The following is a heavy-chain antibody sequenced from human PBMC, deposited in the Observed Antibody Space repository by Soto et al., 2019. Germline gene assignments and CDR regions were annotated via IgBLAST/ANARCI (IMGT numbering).Heavy chain of an antibody. J-gene: IGHJ4*02. CDR2: ISWNSGSI. CDR1: GFTFDDYA. CDR3: AKEGSSGWTPYYFDY. V-gene: IGHV3-9*01. Sequence: EVQLVESGGGLVQPGRSLRLSCAASGFTFDDYAMHWVRQAPGKGLEWVSGISWNSGSIGYADSVKGRFTISRDNAKNSLYLQMNSLRAEDTALYYCAKEGSSGWTPYYFDYWGQGTLVTVSS. D-gene: IGHD6-19*01.